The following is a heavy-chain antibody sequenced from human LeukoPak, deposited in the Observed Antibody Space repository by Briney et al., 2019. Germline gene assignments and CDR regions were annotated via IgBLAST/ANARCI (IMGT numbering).Heavy chain of an antibody. J-gene: IGHJ3*02. Sequence: SETLSLTCAVYGGSFSCFYWSWIRQPPGKGREWIGEINHSGSTNYNPSLKSRVTISVDTSKNQFSLKLSSVTAADTAVYYCARPIRAAGSDAFDIWGQGTMVTVSS. CDR2: INHSGST. CDR1: GGSFSCFY. CDR3: ARPIRAAGSDAFDI. V-gene: IGHV4-34*01. D-gene: IGHD6-19*01.